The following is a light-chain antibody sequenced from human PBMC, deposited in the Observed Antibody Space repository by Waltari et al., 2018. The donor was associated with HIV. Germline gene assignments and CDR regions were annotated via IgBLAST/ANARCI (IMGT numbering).Light chain of an antibody. CDR3: ASYTADDTVL. J-gene: IGLJ2*01. Sequence: SDLTQPASVSGCLGQSLTISCPGGASDFGLYTFISWYQQQPGKVPKLLLYEVETRASGIPGRFSGSKSGNTASLTITGLQIEDEGLYYCASYTADDTVLFGGGTTVTVL. V-gene: IGLV2-14*01. CDR2: EVE. CDR1: ASDFGLYTF.